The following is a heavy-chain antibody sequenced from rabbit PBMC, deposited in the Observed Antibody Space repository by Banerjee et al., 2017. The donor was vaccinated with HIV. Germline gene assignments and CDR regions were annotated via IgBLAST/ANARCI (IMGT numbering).Heavy chain of an antibody. CDR1: GFSFSSSHW. Sequence: QEQLEESGGDLVKPGASLTLTCKASGFSFSSSHWMCWVRQAPGKGLEWIACINSNTGNTVYASWAKGPFTISKTSSTTVTLQMTSLTAADTATYFCARRGSDWGDDLWGQGTLVTVS. D-gene: IGHD4-1*01. V-gene: IGHV1S45*01. CDR3: ARRGSDWGDDL. J-gene: IGHJ4*01. CDR2: INSNTGNT.